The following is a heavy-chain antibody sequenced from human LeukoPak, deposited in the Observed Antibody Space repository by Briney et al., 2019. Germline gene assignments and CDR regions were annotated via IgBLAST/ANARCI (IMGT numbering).Heavy chain of an antibody. CDR1: GFTFGNFA. V-gene: IGHV3-23*01. CDR3: AKDLLSYYYDSSGYLDP. D-gene: IGHD3-22*01. Sequence: PGGSLRLSCAASGFTFGNFAMTWVRQAPGKGLEWVSYISGSSDTTYYADSVKGRFTISRDNSKNTLYLQMNSLRAEDTAVYYCAKDLLSYYYDSSGYLDPWGQGTLVTVSS. CDR2: ISGSSDTT. J-gene: IGHJ5*02.